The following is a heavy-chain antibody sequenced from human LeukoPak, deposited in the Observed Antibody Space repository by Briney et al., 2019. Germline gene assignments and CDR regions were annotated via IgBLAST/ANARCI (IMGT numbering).Heavy chain of an antibody. CDR1: GFTFSSYW. CDR3: ARDADYDFWSGYSKGWFDP. J-gene: IGHJ5*02. CDR2: IKQDGSEK. V-gene: IGHV3-7*01. Sequence: GGSLRLSCAASGFTFSSYWMSWVRQAPGKGLEWVANIKQDGSEKYYVDSVKGRFTISRDNAKNSLYLQMNSPRAEDTAVYYCARDADYDFWSGYSKGWFDPWGQGTLVTVSS. D-gene: IGHD3-3*01.